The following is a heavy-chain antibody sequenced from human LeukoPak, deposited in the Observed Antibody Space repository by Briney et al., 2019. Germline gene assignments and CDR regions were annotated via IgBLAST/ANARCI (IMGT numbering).Heavy chain of an antibody. CDR1: GGSISSGSYY. CDR3: ARDLDYYDSSGIPH. J-gene: IGHJ4*02. CDR2: IYTSGST. V-gene: IGHV4-61*02. D-gene: IGHD3-22*01. Sequence: SETLSLTCTVSGGSISSGSYYWSWIRQPAGKGLEWIGRIYTSGSTNYNPSLKSRVTISVGTSKNQFSLKLSSVTAADTAVYYCARDLDYYDSSGIPHWGQGTLVTVSS.